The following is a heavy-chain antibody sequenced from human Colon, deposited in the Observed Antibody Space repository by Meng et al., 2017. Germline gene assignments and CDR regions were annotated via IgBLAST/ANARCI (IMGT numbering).Heavy chain of an antibody. V-gene: IGHV4-34*01. D-gene: IGHD3-22*01. J-gene: IGHJ4*02. CDR3: ARVDFPGDFRDSSGLGL. CDR2: INHGGGT. CDR1: GGSFTDFY. Sequence: QGPLKEWGARLLRPSETLSLTCTVYGGSFTDFYWSWVRQSPERGLEWIGEINHGGGTNYNPSLSSRVTMSLDTSKNQFFLKMNSVTAADTAVYYCARVDFPGDFRDSSGLGLWGQGTLVTVSS.